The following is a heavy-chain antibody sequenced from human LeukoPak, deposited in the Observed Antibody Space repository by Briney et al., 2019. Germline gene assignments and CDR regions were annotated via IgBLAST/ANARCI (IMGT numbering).Heavy chain of an antibody. D-gene: IGHD2-2*01. V-gene: IGHV3-33*06. CDR2: IWYDGSNK. CDR3: AKDGGIVVVPAAKKNYYMDV. J-gene: IGHJ6*03. CDR1: GFSFSNHG. Sequence: GGSLRLSCAASGFSFSNHGIHWVRQAPGKGLEWVSLIWYDGSNKYYADSVKGRFTISRDDSKNTVYLQMNSLRAEDTSVYYCAKDGGIVVVPAAKKNYYMDVWGKGTTVTVSS.